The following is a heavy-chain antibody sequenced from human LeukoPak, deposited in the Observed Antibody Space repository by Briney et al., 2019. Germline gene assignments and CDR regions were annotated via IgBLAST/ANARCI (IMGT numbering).Heavy chain of an antibody. CDR2: VSDSVRST. V-gene: IGHV3-23*01. CDR3: ARQTGYCSEGTCYFNI. J-gene: IGHJ4*02. CDR1: GFTFSNYA. Sequence: GGSLRLSCVASGFTFSNYAMSWVRQAPGKGLEWVSAVSDSVRSTSYADSVKGRFTISIVNSKNTLFLQMNRLRAEDTAVYHCARQTGYCSEGTCYFNIWGQGTLVTVSS. D-gene: IGHD2-15*01.